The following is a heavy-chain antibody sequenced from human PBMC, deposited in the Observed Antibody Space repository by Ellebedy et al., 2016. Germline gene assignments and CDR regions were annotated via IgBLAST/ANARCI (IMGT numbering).Heavy chain of an antibody. CDR3: ARDSGSYPGAYYGMDV. J-gene: IGHJ6*02. V-gene: IGHV1-69*04. D-gene: IGHD1-26*01. CDR2: IIPILGIA. CDR1: GGTFSSYA. Sequence: SVKVSXKASGGTFSSYAISWVRQPPGQGLEWMGRIIPILGIANYAQKFQGRVTITADKSTSTAYMELSSLRSEDTAVYYCARDSGSYPGAYYGMDVWGQGTTVTVSS.